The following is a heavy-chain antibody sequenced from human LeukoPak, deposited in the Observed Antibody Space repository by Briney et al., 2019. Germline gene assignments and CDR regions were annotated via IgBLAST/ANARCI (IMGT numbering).Heavy chain of an antibody. J-gene: IGHJ6*03. CDR2: IYTSGSN. CDR1: GRSISSCY. V-gene: IGHV4-4*07. Sequence: SETLSLTCTVSGRSISSCYWSWIRQPAGKGLEWIGRIYTSGSNNYNPSLKSRVTMSVDTSKNQFSLKLSSVTAADTAVYYCARVAAAGSYYYYYYYMDVWGKGTTVTVSS. CDR3: ARVAAAGSYYYYYYYMDV. D-gene: IGHD6-13*01.